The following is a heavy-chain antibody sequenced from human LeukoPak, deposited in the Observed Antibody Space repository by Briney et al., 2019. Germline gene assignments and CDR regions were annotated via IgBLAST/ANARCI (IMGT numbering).Heavy chain of an antibody. J-gene: IGHJ4*02. Sequence: TSETLSLTCAVYGGSFSGYYWSWIRRPPGKGLEWIGEINHSGSTDYNPSLKSRVTISVDTSKNQFSLKLSSVTAADTAVYYCARQNDILTGYDYWGQGTLVTVSS. CDR3: ARQNDILTGYDY. CDR2: INHSGST. V-gene: IGHV4-34*01. CDR1: GGSFSGYY. D-gene: IGHD3-9*01.